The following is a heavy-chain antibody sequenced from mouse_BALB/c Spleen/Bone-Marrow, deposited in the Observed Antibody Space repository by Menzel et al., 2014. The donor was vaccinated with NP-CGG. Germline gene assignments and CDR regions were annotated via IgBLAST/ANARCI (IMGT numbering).Heavy chain of an antibody. CDR3: ARKGAMITHYYAMDY. J-gene: IGHJ4*01. D-gene: IGHD2-4*01. V-gene: IGHV5-17*02. CDR2: ISNGSSTI. Sequence: EVMLVESGGGLVQPGGSRKLSCAASGFTFSSFGMHWVRQAPEKGLGWVAYISNGSSTIHYADTVKGRFTISRDNPKNTLFLQMTSLRSEDTAMYYCARKGAMITHYYAMDYWGQGTSVTVSS. CDR1: GFTFSSFG.